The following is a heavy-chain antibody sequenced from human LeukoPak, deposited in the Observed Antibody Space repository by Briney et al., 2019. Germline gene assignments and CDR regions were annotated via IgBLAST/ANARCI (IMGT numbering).Heavy chain of an antibody. D-gene: IGHD3-3*01. J-gene: IGHJ4*02. Sequence: GGSLRLSCAASGFTFSSYAMSWVRQAPGKGLEWVPAISGSGGSTYYADSVKGRFTISRDNSKNTLYLQMNSLRAEDTAVYYCAKWISTIFGVVIIPPYFDSRGQGTLVTVSS. CDR1: GFTFSSYA. CDR3: AKWISTIFGVVIIPPYFDS. V-gene: IGHV3-23*01. CDR2: ISGSGGST.